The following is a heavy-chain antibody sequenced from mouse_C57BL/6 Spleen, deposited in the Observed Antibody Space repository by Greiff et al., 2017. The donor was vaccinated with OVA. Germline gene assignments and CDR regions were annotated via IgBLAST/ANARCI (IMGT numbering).Heavy chain of an antibody. Sequence: QVQLQQPGAELVKPGASVKMSCKASGYTFTSYWITWVKQRPGQGLEWIGDIYPGSGSTNYNEKFKSKATLTVDTSSSTAYMQLSSLTSEDSAVYYWARGDYYGGGFAYWGQGTLVTVSA. V-gene: IGHV1-55*01. CDR2: IYPGSGST. CDR3: ARGDYYGGGFAY. CDR1: GYTFTSYW. J-gene: IGHJ3*01. D-gene: IGHD1-1*01.